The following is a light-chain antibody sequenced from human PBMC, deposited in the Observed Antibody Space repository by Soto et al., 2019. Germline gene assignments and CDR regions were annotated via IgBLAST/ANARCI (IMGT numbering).Light chain of an antibody. V-gene: IGKV1-5*01. J-gene: IGKJ1*01. CDR2: HAS. Sequence: EIQMTQSPSTLPASVGDRVTITCRASQSISNSLAWYQQKPGTAPQVLIYHASNLQSGVPSRFSGSGSGTEFTLTISSLQPDDFATYYCQQYNSYSFGQGTKVDIK. CDR3: QQYNSYS. CDR1: QSISNS.